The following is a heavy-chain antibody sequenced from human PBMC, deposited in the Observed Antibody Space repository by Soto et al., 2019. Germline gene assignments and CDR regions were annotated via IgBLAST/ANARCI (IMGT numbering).Heavy chain of an antibody. V-gene: IGHV1-8*01. CDR1: GYTFTSYD. CDR3: ASARPKSDYYYYMDV. J-gene: IGHJ6*03. Sequence: QAQLVQSGAEVKKPGASVKVSCKASGYTFTSYDINWVRQATGQGLEWMGWMNPNSGNTGYAQKFQGRVTMTSNTSISTAYMELSSLRSEDTAVYYCASARPKSDYYYYMDVWGKGTTVTVSS. CDR2: MNPNSGNT. D-gene: IGHD6-6*01.